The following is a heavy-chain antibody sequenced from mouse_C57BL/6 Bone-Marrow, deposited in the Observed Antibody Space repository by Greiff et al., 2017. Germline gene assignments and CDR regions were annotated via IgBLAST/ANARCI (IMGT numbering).Heavy chain of an antibody. Sequence: FEESGPGLVKPSQSLSLTCSVTGYSITSGYYWNWIRQFPGNKLEWMGYISYDGSNNYNPSLKNRIAITRDTSKNQFFLKLNSVTTEDTATYYCARALSIYGLDYWGQGTTLTVSS. J-gene: IGHJ2*01. CDR3: ARALSIYGLDY. V-gene: IGHV3-6*01. D-gene: IGHD1-1*01. CDR2: ISYDGSN. CDR1: GYSITSGYY.